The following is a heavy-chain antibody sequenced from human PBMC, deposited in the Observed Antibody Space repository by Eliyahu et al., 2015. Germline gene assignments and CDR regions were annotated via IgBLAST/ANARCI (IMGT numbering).Heavy chain of an antibody. Sequence: QVQLVQSGAEVKKPGASVXVSCKASGYTXTSYXMHXVXXAPGQGLEWMGIINPSGGSTSYAQKFQGRVTMTRDTSTSTVYMELSSLRSEDTAVYYCARDPRHGGDSKFDYWGQGTLVTVSS. CDR1: GYTXTSYX. D-gene: IGHD2-21*02. CDR3: ARDPRHGGDSKFDY. V-gene: IGHV1-46*01. J-gene: IGHJ4*02. CDR2: INPSGGST.